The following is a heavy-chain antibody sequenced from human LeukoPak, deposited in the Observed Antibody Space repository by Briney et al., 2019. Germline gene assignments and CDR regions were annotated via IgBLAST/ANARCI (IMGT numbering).Heavy chain of an antibody. J-gene: IGHJ6*03. D-gene: IGHD7-27*01. V-gene: IGHV1-2*02. CDR1: VSTFTVYY. CDR2: INHNSGGT. Sequence: ASVTVSFTSSVSTFTVYYMHWVRQAPGQGLERKGWINHNSGGTNYAQKFQGRVTMTRDTSISTAYMELSRLRSDDTAVYYCARVLGTRYYYYYMDVWGKGTTVTVSS. CDR3: ARVLGTRYYYYYMDV.